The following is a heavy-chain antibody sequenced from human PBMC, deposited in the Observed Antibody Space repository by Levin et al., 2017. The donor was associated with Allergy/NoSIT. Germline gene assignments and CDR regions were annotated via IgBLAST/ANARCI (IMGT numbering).Heavy chain of an antibody. CDR1: AYTFTSYG. D-gene: IGHD6-19*01. CDR2: ISAYNGNR. J-gene: IGHJ4*02. CDR3: ARDVGPRQWLLHSPGGY. Sequence: ASVKVSCKASAYTFTSYGISWVRQAPGQGLEWMGWISAYNGNRNYAHEFQGRLTMTTDTSTTTAYMELRSLRSDDTAVYYCARDVGPRQWLLHSPGGYGGQGTLVTVSS. V-gene: IGHV1-18*01.